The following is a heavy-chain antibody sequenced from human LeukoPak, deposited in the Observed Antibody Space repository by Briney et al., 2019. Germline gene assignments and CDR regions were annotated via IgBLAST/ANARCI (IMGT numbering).Heavy chain of an antibody. CDR3: AKGGSNYFAF. CDR1: GFTFSNFW. Sequence: GGSLRLSCEASGFTFSNFWMSWVRQTPGKGLEWVANVHQDGGERHYVASVKGRFTISRDNTKNSVYLEMNSLRAEDTAVYYCAKGGSNYFAFGGQGTLVTVSS. V-gene: IGHV3-7*05. J-gene: IGHJ4*02. CDR2: VHQDGGER. D-gene: IGHD5-12*01.